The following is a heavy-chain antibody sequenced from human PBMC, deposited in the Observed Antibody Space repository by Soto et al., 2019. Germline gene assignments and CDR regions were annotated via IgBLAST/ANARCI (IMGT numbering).Heavy chain of an antibody. J-gene: IGHJ6*03. CDR1: GFTFSSYD. V-gene: IGHV3-13*01. Sequence: GGSLRLSCAASGFTFSSYDMHWVRQATGKGLEWVSAIGTAGDTYYSGFVKGRFTISRENAKNSLYLQMNSLRAGDTAVYYCARAGIMTTVSSYYYYYMDVWAKGTTVTVSS. D-gene: IGHD4-4*01. CDR2: IGTAGDT. CDR3: ARAGIMTTVSSYYYYYMDV.